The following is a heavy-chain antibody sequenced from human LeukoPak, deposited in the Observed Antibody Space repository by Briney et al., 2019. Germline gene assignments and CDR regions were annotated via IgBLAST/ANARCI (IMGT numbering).Heavy chain of an antibody. Sequence: GASVKVSCKASGYTFTSYYMHWVRQAPGQGLEWMGIINPSGGSTSYAQKFHARVTMTRDTSTSTVYMELSSLRSEDTAVYYCARFGGNSGAPGYWGQGTLITVSS. CDR1: GYTFTSYY. CDR3: ARFGGNSGAPGY. CDR2: INPSGGST. D-gene: IGHD4-23*01. V-gene: IGHV1-46*01. J-gene: IGHJ4*02.